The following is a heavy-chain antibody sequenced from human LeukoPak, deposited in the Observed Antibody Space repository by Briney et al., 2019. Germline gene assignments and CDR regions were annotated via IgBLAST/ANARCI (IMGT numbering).Heavy chain of an antibody. J-gene: IGHJ4*02. CDR2: ISAYNGNT. CDR1: GYTFTSYG. Sequence: RASVKVSCKASGYTFTSYGISWVRQAPGQGLEWMGWISAYNGNTNYAQKLQGRVTMTTDTSTSTAYMELRSLRSDDTAVYYCARTTRHWVVVPAALDYWGQGTLVTVSS. D-gene: IGHD2-2*01. V-gene: IGHV1-18*01. CDR3: ARTTRHWVVVPAALDY.